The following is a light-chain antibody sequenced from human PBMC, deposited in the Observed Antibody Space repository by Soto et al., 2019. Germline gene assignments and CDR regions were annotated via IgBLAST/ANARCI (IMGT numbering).Light chain of an antibody. CDR3: QQYDNLPT. J-gene: IGKJ5*01. V-gene: IGKV1-33*01. CDR2: DAS. CDR1: QDISNY. Sequence: IHMTQSPSSLSASVGNRVTIACQASQDISNYLNWYQQKPGKAPKLLIYDASNLETGVPSRFSGSGSGTDFTFTISSLKPEDIATYYCQQYDNLPTFGQGTRLEIK.